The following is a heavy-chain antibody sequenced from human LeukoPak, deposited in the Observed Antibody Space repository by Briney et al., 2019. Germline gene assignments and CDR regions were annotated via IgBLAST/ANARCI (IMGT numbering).Heavy chain of an antibody. CDR1: GFTFSTYV. V-gene: IGHV3-23*01. CDR3: ASGPPFLKYFEY. CDR2: ISVGAEYI. J-gene: IGHJ4*02. D-gene: IGHD3-3*01. Sequence: GGSLRLSCAASGFTFSTYVMNWFRQAPGKGLEWVSTISVGAEYIFHADSVKGRFTISRDDSNNALYLQMHSLRAEDTALYYCASGPPFLKYFEYWGQGTLVTVSS.